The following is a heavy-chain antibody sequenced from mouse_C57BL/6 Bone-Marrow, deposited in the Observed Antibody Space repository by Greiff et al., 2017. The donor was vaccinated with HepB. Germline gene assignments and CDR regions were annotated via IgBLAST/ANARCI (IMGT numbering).Heavy chain of an antibody. CDR2: SRNKANDYTT. CDR1: GFTFSDFY. Sequence: EVMLVDSGGGLVQSGRSLRLSCATSGFTFSDFYMEWVRQAPGKGLEWIAASRNKANDYTTEYSASVKGRFIVSRDTSQSILYLQMNALRAEDTAIYYCARDVPSTIVTSYYYAMDYWGQGTSVTVSS. CDR3: ARDVPSTIVTSYYYAMDY. D-gene: IGHD2-5*01. J-gene: IGHJ4*01. V-gene: IGHV7-1*01.